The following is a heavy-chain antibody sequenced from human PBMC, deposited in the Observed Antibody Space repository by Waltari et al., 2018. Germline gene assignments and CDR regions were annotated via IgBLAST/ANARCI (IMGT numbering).Heavy chain of an antibody. J-gene: IGHJ4*02. CDR3: ARRGYCGIDCYSNYFDF. CDR2: ITHSGST. V-gene: IGHV4-34*01. D-gene: IGHD2-21*01. Sequence: QVLLQQWGAGLLKPSETLSLTCAVYGGSFNFYYWSWIRQPPGEGLAWSGEITHSGSTNYNPSLKSRGSISVDTPNNQVSLKLTSVTAADTAAYYCARRGYCGIDCYSNYFDFWGQGTLVTVSS. CDR1: GGSFNFYY.